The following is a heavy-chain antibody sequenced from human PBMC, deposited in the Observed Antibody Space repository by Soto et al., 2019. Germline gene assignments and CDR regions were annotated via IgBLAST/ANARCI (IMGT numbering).Heavy chain of an antibody. V-gene: IGHV4-34*01. CDR2: INHSGST. J-gene: IGHJ4*02. CDR3: ARSRQQLGTFGY. D-gene: IGHD6-13*01. Sequence: PSETLSLTCAVYGGSFSGYYWSWIRQPPGKGLEWIGEINHSGSTNYNPSLKSRVTISVDTSKNQFSLKLSSVTAADTAVYYCARSRQQLGTFGYWGQGTLVTVSS. CDR1: GGSFSGYY.